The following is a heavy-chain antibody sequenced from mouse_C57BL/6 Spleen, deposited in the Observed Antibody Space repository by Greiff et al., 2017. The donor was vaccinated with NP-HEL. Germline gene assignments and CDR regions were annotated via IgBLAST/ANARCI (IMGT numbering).Heavy chain of an antibody. V-gene: IGHV5-6*01. CDR1: GFTFSSYG. CDR3: ATYYSIWFAY. Sequence: EVKLVESGGDLVKPGGSLKLSCAASGFTFSSYGMSWVRQTPDKRLEWVATISSGGSYTYYPDSVKGRFTISRDNAKNTLYLQMSSLKSEDTAMYYCATYYSIWFAYWGQGTLVTVSA. D-gene: IGHD2-5*01. CDR2: ISSGGSYT. J-gene: IGHJ3*01.